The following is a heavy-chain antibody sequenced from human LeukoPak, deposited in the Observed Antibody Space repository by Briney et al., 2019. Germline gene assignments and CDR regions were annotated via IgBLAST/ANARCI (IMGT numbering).Heavy chain of an antibody. V-gene: IGHV3-7*01. J-gene: IGHJ6*03. CDR1: GFRFSNYW. CDR2: IRQDGSER. Sequence: PGGSLSLSCAASGFRFSNYWMSWVRQAPGKGLEGVANIRQDGSERYYVDSVKGRFTISRDNAKNSLYLQMNSLRAEDTAVYYCARRPLGELVIIKYYYYLDVWGKGTTVTVSS. CDR3: ARRPLGELVIIKYYYYLDV. D-gene: IGHD3-10*01.